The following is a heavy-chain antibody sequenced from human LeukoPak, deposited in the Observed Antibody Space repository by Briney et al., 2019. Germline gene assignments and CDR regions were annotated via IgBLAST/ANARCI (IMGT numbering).Heavy chain of an antibody. CDR1: GYTFTSYG. Sequence: ASVKVSCKASGYTFTSYGISWVRQAPGQGLEWMGWISAYNGNTNYAQKLQGRVTMTTDTSTSTAYMELRSLRSDDTAVYYCARDQVALWFGESDDAFDIWGQGTMVTVSS. CDR3: ARDQVALWFGESDDAFDI. D-gene: IGHD3-10*01. CDR2: ISAYNGNT. J-gene: IGHJ3*02. V-gene: IGHV1-18*01.